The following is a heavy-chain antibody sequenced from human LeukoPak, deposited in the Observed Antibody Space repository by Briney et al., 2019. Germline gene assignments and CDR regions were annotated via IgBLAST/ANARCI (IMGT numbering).Heavy chain of an antibody. J-gene: IGHJ6*03. V-gene: IGHV4-38-2*01. CDR1: GYSISSGYY. CDR3: ARPTYYYDSSGYYYFDYMDD. D-gene: IGHD3-22*01. CDR2: IYHSGST. Sequence: PSETLSLTCAVSGYSISSGYYWGWIRQPPGKGLEWIGSIYHSGSTYYNPSLKSRVTISVDTSKNQFSLKLSSVTAADTAVYYCARPTYYYDSSGYYYFDYMDDWGKGTTVTVSS.